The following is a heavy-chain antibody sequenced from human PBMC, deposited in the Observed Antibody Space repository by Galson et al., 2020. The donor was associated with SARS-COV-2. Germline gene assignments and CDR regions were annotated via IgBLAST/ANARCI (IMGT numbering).Heavy chain of an antibody. CDR3: ATAPYYYDSSGYSKGYYFDY. CDR2: FDPEDGET. J-gene: IGHJ4*02. Sequence: ASVKVSCKVSGYTLTELSMHWVRQAPGKGLEWMGGFDPEDGETIYAQKFQGRVTMTEDTSTDTAYMELSSLRSEDTAVYYCATAPYYYDSSGYSKGYYFDYWGQGTLVTVSS. V-gene: IGHV1-24*01. CDR1: GYTLTELS. D-gene: IGHD3-22*01.